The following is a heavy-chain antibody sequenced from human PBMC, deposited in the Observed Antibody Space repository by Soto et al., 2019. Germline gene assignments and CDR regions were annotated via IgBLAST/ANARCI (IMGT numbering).Heavy chain of an antibody. D-gene: IGHD4-17*01. Sequence: QVQLVQSGAEVKKPGSSVKVSCKASGGPVSCYTLSWVRQAPGEGLEWMGRIIPLLGRPTYAEKFQARITIAANKSTSAVYMDLSSLTSEDTAVYFCAGDSGRSDYAFDFWGQGTLVTVSS. CDR3: AGDSGRSDYAFDF. CDR1: GGPVSCYT. V-gene: IGHV1-69*08. CDR2: IIPLLGRP. J-gene: IGHJ4*02.